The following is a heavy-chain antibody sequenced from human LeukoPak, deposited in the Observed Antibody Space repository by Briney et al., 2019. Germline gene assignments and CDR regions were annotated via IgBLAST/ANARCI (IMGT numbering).Heavy chain of an antibody. D-gene: IGHD3-10*01. CDR3: AKSNGYGLVDI. J-gene: IGHJ3*02. CDR2: IYSRVT. CDR1: GGSISSYY. V-gene: IGHV4-4*07. Sequence: SETLSLTCTVSGGSISSYYLSWIRQPAGKGLEWIGRIYSRVTTYNPSLKSRVTMSADTSRNHVSLTLNSVTAADTAVYYCAKSNGYGLVDIWGQGTVVTVSS.